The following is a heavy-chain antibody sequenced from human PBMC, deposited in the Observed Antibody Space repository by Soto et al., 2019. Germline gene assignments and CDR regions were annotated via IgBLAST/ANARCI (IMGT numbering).Heavy chain of an antibody. D-gene: IGHD3-3*01. J-gene: IGHJ3*02. V-gene: IGHV4-34*01. CDR3: ARGQVLRFLEWPNHDASDI. CDR2: INHSGST. CDR1: GGSFSGYY. Sequence: PSETLSLTCAVYGGSFSGYYWSWIRQPPGKGLEWIGEINHSGSTNYNPSLKSRVTISVDTSKNQFSLKLSSVTAADTAVYYCARGQVLRFLEWPNHDASDIWGQGTMVTVSS.